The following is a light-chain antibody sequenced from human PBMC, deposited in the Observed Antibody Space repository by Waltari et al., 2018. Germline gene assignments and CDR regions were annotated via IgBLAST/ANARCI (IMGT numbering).Light chain of an antibody. Sequence: QPGLTQPPPVPRALGQTSTATRTGHHTNVGNQGVSWLQHHQGHPPKLLSYRNDNRPSGISERFSASRSGNTASLTITGLQPDDEADYYCSSWDKNLVAVVFGGGTKVTVL. J-gene: IGLJ3*02. CDR2: RND. CDR3: SSWDKNLVAVV. V-gene: IGLV10-54*04. CDR1: HTNVGNQG.